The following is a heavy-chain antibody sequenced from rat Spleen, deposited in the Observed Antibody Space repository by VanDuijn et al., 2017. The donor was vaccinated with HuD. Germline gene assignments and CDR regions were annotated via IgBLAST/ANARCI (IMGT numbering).Heavy chain of an antibody. CDR1: GFTFSDYG. CDR2: ISYGDSSGHSST. D-gene: IGHD1-6*01. V-gene: IGHV5-29*01. J-gene: IGHJ4*01. CDR3: TRDVGYTTDYGYVMDA. Sequence: EVQLVESGGGLVQPGRSLKLSCAASGFTFSDYGMAWVRQAPTKGLEWVATISYGDSSGHSSTYYRDSVKGRFTISRDNAKSILSLQMNSLQNDDTGTYYCTRDVGYTTDYGYVMDAWGQGASVTVSS.